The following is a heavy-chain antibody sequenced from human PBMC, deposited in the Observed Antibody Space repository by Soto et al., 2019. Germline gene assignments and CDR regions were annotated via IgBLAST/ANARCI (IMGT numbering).Heavy chain of an antibody. D-gene: IGHD6-19*01. CDR3: ARRKARIAVAGTDY. CDR1: GGSFSGYY. CDR2: INHSGST. V-gene: IGHV4-34*01. Sequence: QVQLQQWGAGLLKPSETLSLTCAVYGGSFSGYYWSWIRQPPGKGLEWIGEINHSGSTNYNPSLKSRVTILVDTSKNQFSLKLSSVTAADTAVYYCARRKARIAVAGTDYWGQGTLVTVSS. J-gene: IGHJ4*02.